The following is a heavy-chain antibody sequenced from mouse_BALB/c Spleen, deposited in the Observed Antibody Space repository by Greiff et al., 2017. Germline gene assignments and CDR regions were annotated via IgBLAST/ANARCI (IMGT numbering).Heavy chain of an antibody. CDR2: ISYSGST. D-gene: IGHD2-3*01. Sequence: EVQLVESGPGLVKPSQSLSLTCTVTGYSITSDYAWNWIRQFPGNKLEWMGYISYSGSTSYNPSLKSRISITRDTSKNQFFLQLNSVTTEDTATYYCARKDGSFAYWGQGTLVTVSA. J-gene: IGHJ3*01. CDR1: GYSITSDYA. CDR3: ARKDGSFAY. V-gene: IGHV3-2*02.